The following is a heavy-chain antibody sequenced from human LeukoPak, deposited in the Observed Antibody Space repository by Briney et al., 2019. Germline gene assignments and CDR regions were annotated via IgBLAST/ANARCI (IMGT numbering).Heavy chain of an antibody. J-gene: IGHJ4*02. CDR2: VNPNDGST. Sequence: ASVKVSCKASGGTFISYLIHWVRQAPGQGLEWMGRVNPNDGSTIYAQRFQGRVTMTRDTSTNTVYLDLTSLRSDDTAVYYCAKEREGTYYFDYWGQGTLVTVSS. CDR3: AKEREGTYYFDY. V-gene: IGHV1-46*01. D-gene: IGHD1-26*01. CDR1: GGTFISYL.